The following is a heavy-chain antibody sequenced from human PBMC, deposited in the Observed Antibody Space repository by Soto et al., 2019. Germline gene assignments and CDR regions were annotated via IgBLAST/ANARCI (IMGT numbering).Heavy chain of an antibody. CDR1: GYSFTNYW. CDR3: ARRGGYCSNGVCYINYYYGMDV. CDR2: IFPGDSDT. V-gene: IGHV5-51*01. Sequence: GESLKISCKGSGYSFTNYWIGWVRQMHGKGLEWMGIIFPGDSDTRYSPSFQGQVTISADRSSSTAYLQWSSLKASDTAMYYCARRGGYCSNGVCYINYYYGMDVWGQGTTVTVSS. D-gene: IGHD2-8*01. J-gene: IGHJ6*02.